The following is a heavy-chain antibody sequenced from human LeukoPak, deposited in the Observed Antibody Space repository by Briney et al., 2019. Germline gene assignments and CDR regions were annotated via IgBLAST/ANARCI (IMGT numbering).Heavy chain of an antibody. Sequence: AGSLRLSCRASGFSFTTYSMNWGRQAPGEGLEWVSVIRVDAHRTSYADAVKGRFTISRENSNNMLYLQMSSLRAEGTAIYYCGKGGHCHDSVCPTKIVVAGYVDHWGQGSLVTVSS. CDR1: GFSFTTYS. D-gene: IGHD6-19*01. CDR2: IRVDAHRT. V-gene: IGHV3-23*01. CDR3: GKGGHCHDSVCPTKIVVAGYVDH. J-gene: IGHJ4*02.